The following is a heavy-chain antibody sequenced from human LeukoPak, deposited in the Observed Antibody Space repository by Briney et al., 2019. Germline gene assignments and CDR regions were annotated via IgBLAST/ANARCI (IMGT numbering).Heavy chain of an antibody. J-gene: IGHJ4*02. D-gene: IGHD6-19*01. Sequence: GGSLRLSCAASGLTFSSYAMHWVRQAPGKGLEWVAVISYDGSNKYYADSVKGRFTISRDNSKNTLYLQMNSLRADDTAVYYCASSIAVAGYFDYWGQGTLVTVS. CDR3: ASSIAVAGYFDY. V-gene: IGHV3-30-3*01. CDR2: ISYDGSNK. CDR1: GLTFSSYA.